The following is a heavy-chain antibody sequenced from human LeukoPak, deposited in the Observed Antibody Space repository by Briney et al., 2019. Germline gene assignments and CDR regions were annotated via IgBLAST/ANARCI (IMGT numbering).Heavy chain of an antibody. CDR2: IYYSGST. V-gene: IGHV4-59*01. CDR1: GGSISSYY. CDR3: ARGQLGYCSSTSCANWFDP. Sequence: SETLSLTCTVSGGSISSYYRSWIRQPPGKGLEWIGYIYYSGSTNYNPSLKSRVTISVDTSKNQFSLKLSSVTAADTAVYYCARGQLGYCSSTSCANWFDPWGQGTLVTVSS. D-gene: IGHD2-2*01. J-gene: IGHJ5*02.